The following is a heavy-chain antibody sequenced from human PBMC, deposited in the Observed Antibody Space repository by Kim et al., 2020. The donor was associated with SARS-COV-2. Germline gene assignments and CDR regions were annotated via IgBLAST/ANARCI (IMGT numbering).Heavy chain of an antibody. CDR3: ARVPYSSGWRVDWYFDL. D-gene: IGHD6-19*01. V-gene: IGHV4-59*13. CDR1: GGSISSYY. CDR2: IYYSGST. J-gene: IGHJ2*01. Sequence: SETLSLTCTVSGGSISSYYWSWIRQPPGKGLEWIGYIYYSGSTNYNPSLKSRVTISVDTSKNQFSLKLSSVTAADTAVYYCARVPYSSGWRVDWYFDLWGRGTLVTVSS.